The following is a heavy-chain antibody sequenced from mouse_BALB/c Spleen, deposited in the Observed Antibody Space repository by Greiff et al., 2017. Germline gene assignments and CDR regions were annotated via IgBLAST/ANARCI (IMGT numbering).Heavy chain of an antibody. V-gene: IGHV2-9*02. Sequence: VKLVDSGPGLVAPSQSLSITCTVSGFSLTSYGVHWVRQPPGKGLEWLGVIWAGGSTNYNSALMSRLSISKDNSKSQVFLKMNSLQTDDTAMYYCARDCGNYAMDYWGQGTSVTVSS. D-gene: IGHD1-1*02. CDR3: ARDCGNYAMDY. CDR2: IWAGGST. CDR1: GFSLTSYG. J-gene: IGHJ4*01.